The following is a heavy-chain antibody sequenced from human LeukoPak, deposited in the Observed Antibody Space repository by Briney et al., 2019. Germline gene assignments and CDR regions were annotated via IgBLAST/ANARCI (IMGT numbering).Heavy chain of an antibody. CDR2: ISAYNGNT. CDR3: ARGDYDSSGYYLFSDDY. V-gene: IGHV1-18*01. J-gene: IGHJ4*02. CDR1: GYTFTSYG. Sequence: ASVKVSCKASGYTFTSYGISWVRQAPGQGLEWMGWISAYNGNTNYAQKLQGRVTMTTDTSTSTAYMELRSLRSDDTAVYYYARGDYDSSGYYLFSDDYWGQGTLVTVSS. D-gene: IGHD3-22*01.